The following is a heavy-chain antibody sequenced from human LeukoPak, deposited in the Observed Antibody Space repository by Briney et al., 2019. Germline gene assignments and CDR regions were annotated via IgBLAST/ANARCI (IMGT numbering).Heavy chain of an antibody. CDR3: ARDLWDYYDSGGYYDAFDI. CDR1: GFTFNIYG. CDR2: ISASGGST. J-gene: IGHJ3*02. D-gene: IGHD3-22*01. V-gene: IGHV3-23*01. Sequence: GGSLRLSCAASGFTFNIYGMTWVRQAPGKGLEWVSSISASGGSTYDADSVKGRFTISRDNAKNSLYLQMNSLRAEDTAVYYCARDLWDYYDSGGYYDAFDIWGQGTMVTVSS.